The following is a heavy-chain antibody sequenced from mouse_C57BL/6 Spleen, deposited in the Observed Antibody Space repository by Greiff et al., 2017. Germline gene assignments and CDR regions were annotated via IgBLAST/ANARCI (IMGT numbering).Heavy chain of an antibody. CDR3: ARPTVVSPYYAMDY. D-gene: IGHD1-1*01. V-gene: IGHV5-6*01. CDR2: ISSGGSYT. Sequence: EVKLMESGGDLVKPGGSLKLSCAASGFTFRSYGMSWVRQTPDKRLAWVATISSGGSYTYYPDSVKGRFTISRDNAKNTLYLQMSSLKSEDTAMYYCARPTVVSPYYAMDYWGQGTSVTVSS. J-gene: IGHJ4*01. CDR1: GFTFRSYG.